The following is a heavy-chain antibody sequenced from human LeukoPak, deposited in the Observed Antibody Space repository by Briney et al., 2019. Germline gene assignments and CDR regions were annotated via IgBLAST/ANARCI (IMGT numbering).Heavy chain of an antibody. J-gene: IGHJ6*02. V-gene: IGHV3-33*01. CDR3: AREYGGHYYYGMDV. CDR2: IWYDGTNK. Sequence: PGGSLRLSCAASGFTFSSYGFHWVRQAPGKGLQWVAVIWYDGTNKYYADSVKGRFTISRDNSNNTLCLQMNSLRAEDTAVYYCAREYGGHYYYGMDVWGQGTTVTVSS. D-gene: IGHD3-10*01. CDR1: GFTFSSYG.